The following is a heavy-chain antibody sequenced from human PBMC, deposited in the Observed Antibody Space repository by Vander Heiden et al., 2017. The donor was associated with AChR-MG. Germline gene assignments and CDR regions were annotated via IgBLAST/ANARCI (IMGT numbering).Heavy chain of an antibody. CDR1: GFTFSSYA. D-gene: IGHD3-22*01. J-gene: IGHJ4*02. CDR3: AAMIVVVITPFDY. CDR2: SSGSGGST. Sequence: EVQLLESGGGLVQPGGSLRLSCAASGFTFSSYAMSWVRQAPGKGLEWVSASSGSGGSTYYADSVKGRFTISRDNSKNTLYLQMNSLRAEDTAVYYCAAMIVVVITPFDYWGQGTLVTVSS. V-gene: IGHV3-23*01.